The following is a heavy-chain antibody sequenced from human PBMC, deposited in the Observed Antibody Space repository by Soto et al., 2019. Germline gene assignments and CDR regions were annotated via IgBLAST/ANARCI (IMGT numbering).Heavy chain of an antibody. V-gene: IGHV3-30-3*01. CDR3: AKDTGGWYGGSPGLFHVDN. D-gene: IGHD6-19*01. J-gene: IGHJ4*02. Sequence: GGSLRLSCAASRFTFTSCAMHWVRQAPGKGLEWLAVISYDGSYKYYADSVKGRFTISRDNSKNTLYLQMNSLRVEDTAVYYCAKDTGGWYGGSPGLFHVDNWGQGTLVTVSS. CDR1: RFTFTSCA. CDR2: ISYDGSYK.